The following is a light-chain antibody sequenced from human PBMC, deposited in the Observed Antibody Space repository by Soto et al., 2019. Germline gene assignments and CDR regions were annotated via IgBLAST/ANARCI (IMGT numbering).Light chain of an antibody. CDR3: QQRSNWPPVLT. CDR2: DAS. J-gene: IGKJ4*01. CDR1: QSVSSY. V-gene: IGKV3-11*01. Sequence: EIVLTQSPATLSLSPGERATLSCRASQSVSSYLAWYQQKPGPAPRLLIYDASTRATGIPARFSGSGSGTDFTLTISSLEPEDFAVYYCQQRSNWPPVLTFGGGTKVEI.